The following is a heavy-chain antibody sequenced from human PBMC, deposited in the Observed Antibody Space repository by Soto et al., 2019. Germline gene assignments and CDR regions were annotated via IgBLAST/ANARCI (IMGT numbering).Heavy chain of an antibody. V-gene: IGHV1-69*18. CDR3: ARRLDVRSDDGFDV. CDR1: GGTFSTYT. Sequence: QVHLVQSGAEVRKPGSSVKVSCKTSGGTFSTYTIYWVRQAPGQGLVWMGRIIPLFGTTRYAQNFQDRVTITAEESTSTTFMELSSLRAVETALYCCARRLDVRSDDGFDVWGEGTAVTVSA. J-gene: IGHJ3*01. D-gene: IGHD3-10*02. CDR2: IIPLFGTT.